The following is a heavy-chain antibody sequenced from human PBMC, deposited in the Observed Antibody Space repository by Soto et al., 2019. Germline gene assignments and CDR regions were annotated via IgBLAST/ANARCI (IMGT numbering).Heavy chain of an antibody. CDR3: ASSFASSSWYRVDY. V-gene: IGHV3-21*01. CDR1: GFTFSSYS. J-gene: IGHJ4*02. Sequence: GGSLRLSCAASGFTFSSYSMNWVRQAPGKGLEWVSSISSSSSYIYYADSVKGRFTISRDNAKNSLYLQMNSLRAEDTAVYYCASSFASSSWYRVDYWGQGTLVTVSS. CDR2: ISSSSSYI. D-gene: IGHD6-13*01.